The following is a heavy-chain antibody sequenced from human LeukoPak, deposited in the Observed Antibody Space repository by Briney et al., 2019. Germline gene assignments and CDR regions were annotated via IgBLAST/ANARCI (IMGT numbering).Heavy chain of an antibody. CDR1: GFTFSSYE. D-gene: IGHD5-18*01. CDR3: ARLDTRDDAFDM. J-gene: IGHJ3*02. Sequence: HGGSLRLSCAASGFTFSSYEMNWVRQAPGKGLEWVSYISSFGSTIYYADSVKGRFTISRDNSKNTLYLQMNSLRAEDTAVYYYARLDTRDDAFDMWGQGTIVTVSS. V-gene: IGHV3-48*03. CDR2: ISSFGSTI.